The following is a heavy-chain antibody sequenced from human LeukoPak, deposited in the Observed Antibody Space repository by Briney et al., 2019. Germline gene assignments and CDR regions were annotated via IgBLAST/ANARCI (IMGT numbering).Heavy chain of an antibody. CDR1: GGSISSGSYY. J-gene: IGHJ4*02. D-gene: IGHD2-2*01. CDR2: IYTSGST. V-gene: IGHV4-61*02. Sequence: PSQTLSLTCTVSGGSISSGSYYWSWIRQPAGKGLEWIGRIYTSGSTNYNPSLKSRVTISVDTSKNQFSLKLSSVTAADTAVYYCARHAFAYDEGVVVPAPPSYWGQGTLVTVSS. CDR3: ARHAFAYDEGVVVPAPPSY.